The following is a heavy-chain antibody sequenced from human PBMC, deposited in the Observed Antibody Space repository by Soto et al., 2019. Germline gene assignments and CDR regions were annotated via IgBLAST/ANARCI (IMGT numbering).Heavy chain of an antibody. V-gene: IGHV3-66*01. Sequence: EVQLVESGGGLVQPGGSLRLSCAASGFTVSSNYMSWVRQAPAKGLEWVSVIYSGGSGSTYYADSVKGRFTISRDISKNTVYLQMNSLRAEDTAVYYCARDGSSRPTEYWGQGTLVTVSS. CDR3: ARDGSSRPTEY. CDR1: GFTVSSNY. D-gene: IGHD3-10*01. CDR2: IYSGGSGST. J-gene: IGHJ4*02.